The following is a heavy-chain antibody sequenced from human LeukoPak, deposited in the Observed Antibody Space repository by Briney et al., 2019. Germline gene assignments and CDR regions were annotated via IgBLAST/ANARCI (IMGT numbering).Heavy chain of an antibody. CDR2: INHSGST. J-gene: IGHJ4*02. D-gene: IGHD6-19*01. Sequence: PSETLSLTCAVYGGSFSGYYWSWICQPPGKGLEWIGEINHSGSTNYNPSLKSRVTISVDTSKNQFSLKLSSVTAADTAVYYCARGRRSSGWFFSAYYFDYWGQGTLVTVSS. V-gene: IGHV4-34*01. CDR1: GGSFSGYY. CDR3: ARGRRSSGWFFSAYYFDY.